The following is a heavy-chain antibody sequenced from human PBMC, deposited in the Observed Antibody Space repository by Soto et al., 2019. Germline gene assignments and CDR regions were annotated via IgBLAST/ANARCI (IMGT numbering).Heavy chain of an antibody. Sequence: SETLSLTCTVSGGSISISSYYWGWIRQPPGKGLEWIGSIYYSGSTYYNPSLKSRVTISVDTSKNQFSLKLSSVTAADTAVYYCARHVRRSNSWYSGGNNYGMDVWCQGQTVTVSS. J-gene: IGHJ6*02. D-gene: IGHD6-13*01. CDR3: ARHVRRSNSWYSGGNNYGMDV. CDR2: IYYSGST. V-gene: IGHV4-39*01. CDR1: GGSISISSYY.